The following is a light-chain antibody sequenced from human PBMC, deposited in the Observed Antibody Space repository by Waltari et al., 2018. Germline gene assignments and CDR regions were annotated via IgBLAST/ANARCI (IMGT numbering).Light chain of an antibody. V-gene: IGLV1-51*01. J-gene: IGLJ2*01. CDR2: DNN. Sequence: QSVLPQPPSVSAAPGLTVTISCAGSLSNIGNYYVSWYHQLPGAAPKLLIYDNNKRPSGIPDRFSAAKSGTSATLGITGLQIGDEADYYCATWDNSLTEVVFGGGTKLTVL. CDR3: ATWDNSLTEVV. CDR1: LSNIGNYY.